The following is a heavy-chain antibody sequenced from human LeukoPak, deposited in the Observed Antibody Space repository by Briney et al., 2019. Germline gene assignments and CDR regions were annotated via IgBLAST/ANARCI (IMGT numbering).Heavy chain of an antibody. CDR3: AKWGYQLPYDAFDI. D-gene: IGHD2-2*01. Sequence: GGSLRLSCAASGFTFSNYAMHWVRQAPGKGLEWVAVISYDGSNKYYADSVKGRFTISRDNSKNTLYLQMNSLRAEDTAVYYCAKWGYQLPYDAFDIWGQGTMVTVSS. V-gene: IGHV3-30-3*02. CDR1: GFTFSNYA. CDR2: ISYDGSNK. J-gene: IGHJ3*02.